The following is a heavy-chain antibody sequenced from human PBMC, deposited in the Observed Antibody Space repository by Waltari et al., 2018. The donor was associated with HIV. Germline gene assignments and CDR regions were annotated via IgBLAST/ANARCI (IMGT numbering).Heavy chain of an antibody. V-gene: IGHV1-18*01. J-gene: IGHJ4*02. D-gene: IGHD3-10*01. CDR2: ISAYNGNT. Sequence: VPLVQPGAEVKKPGASVKVFCKASGYTFTSDGISRVRQAPGQGLEWMGWISAYNGNTNYAQKLQGRVTMTTDTSTSTAYMELRSLRSDDTAVYYCARGPPITWHFDYWGQGTLVTVSS. CDR3: ARGPPITWHFDY. CDR1: GYTFTSDG.